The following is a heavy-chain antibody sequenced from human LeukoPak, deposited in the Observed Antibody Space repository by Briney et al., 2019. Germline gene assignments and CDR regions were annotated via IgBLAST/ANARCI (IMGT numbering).Heavy chain of an antibody. CDR3: AKDSIVYYYGSGSPPFDY. J-gene: IGHJ4*02. CDR2: IYSGGST. D-gene: IGHD3-10*01. CDR1: EFSVGSNY. Sequence: GGSLRLSCAASEFSVGSNYMTWVRQAPGKGLEWVSLIYSGGSTYYADSVKGRFTISRDNSKNTLYLQMNSLRAEDTAVYYCAKDSIVYYYGSGSPPFDYWGQGTLVTVSS. V-gene: IGHV3-66*01.